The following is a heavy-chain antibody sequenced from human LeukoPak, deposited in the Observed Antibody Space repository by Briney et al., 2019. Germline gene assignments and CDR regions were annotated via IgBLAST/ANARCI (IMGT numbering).Heavy chain of an antibody. CDR2: IYYSGST. V-gene: IGHV4-39*01. Sequence: SETLSLTCTVSGGSISSSSYYWGWIRQPPGKGLEWIGSIYYSGSTYYNPSLKSRVTISVDTSKNQFSLKLSSVTAADTAVYYCARRRGGSWFDPWGQGTLVTVSS. CDR3: ARRRGGSWFDP. CDR1: GGSISSSSYY. D-gene: IGHD3-10*01. J-gene: IGHJ5*02.